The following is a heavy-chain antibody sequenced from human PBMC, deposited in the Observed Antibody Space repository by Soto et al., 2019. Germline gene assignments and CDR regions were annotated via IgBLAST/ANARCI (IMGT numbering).Heavy chain of an antibody. CDR1: GYTFTSYD. CDR3: AGGRSSSWQYNWFDP. D-gene: IGHD6-13*01. CDR2: MNPNSGNT. V-gene: IGHV1-8*01. J-gene: IGHJ5*02. Sequence: ASVKVSCKASGYTFTSYDINWVRQATGQGLEWMGWMNPNSGNTGYAQKFQGRVTMTRNTSISTAYMELSSLRSEDTAVYYCAGGRSSSWQYNWFDPWGQGTLVTVSS.